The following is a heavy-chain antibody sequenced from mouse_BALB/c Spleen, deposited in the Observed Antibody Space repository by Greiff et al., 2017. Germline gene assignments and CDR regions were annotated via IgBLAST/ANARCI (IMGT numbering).Heavy chain of an antibody. CDR1: GFSLTSYG. V-gene: IGHV2-9*02. CDR2: IWAGGST. J-gene: IGHJ3*01. Sequence: VQLKESGPGLVAPSQSLSITCTVSGFSLTSYGVHWVRQPPGKGLEWLGVIWAGGSTNYNSALMSRLSISKDNSKSQVFLKMNSLQTDDTAMYYCARADGYSAWFAYWGQGTLVTVSA. D-gene: IGHD2-3*01. CDR3: ARADGYSAWFAY.